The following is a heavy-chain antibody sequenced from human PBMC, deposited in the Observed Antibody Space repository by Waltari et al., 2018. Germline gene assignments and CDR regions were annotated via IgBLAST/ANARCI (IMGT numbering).Heavy chain of an antibody. V-gene: IGHV3-30*02. D-gene: IGHD4-4*01. CDR3: AKDRGLTVTTPV. J-gene: IGHJ4*02. CDR2: IRYVGSNK. CDR1: GFTFSSYG. Sequence: QVQLVESGGGVVQPGGSLRLSCAASGFTFSSYGMHWVRQAPGKGLEWVEFIRYVGSNKYYADSVKGRFTISRDNSKNAVYLQMNSRRAEDTAVYDCAKDRGLTVTTPVWGQGTLVTVSS.